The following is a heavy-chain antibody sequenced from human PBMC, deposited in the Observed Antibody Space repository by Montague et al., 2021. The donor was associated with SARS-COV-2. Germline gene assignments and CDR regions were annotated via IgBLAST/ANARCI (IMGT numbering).Heavy chain of an antibody. CDR3: ARKGSGRSDLAY. V-gene: IGHV4-4*02. CDR1: GDSISTDNW. CDR2: IYNTGST. Sequence: SETLSLTCVVFGDSISTDNWWTWVRLPPGKGLEWVGEIYNTGSTKCKPSLKSRVSMPVDKSWNQFSLRLTSVTAADTAIYYCARKGSGRSDLAYWGQGTLVTVSS. J-gene: IGHJ4*02. D-gene: IGHD1-26*01.